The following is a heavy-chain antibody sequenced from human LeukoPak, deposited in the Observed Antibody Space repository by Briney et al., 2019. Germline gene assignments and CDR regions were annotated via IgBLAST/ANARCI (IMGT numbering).Heavy chain of an antibody. J-gene: IGHJ3*02. Sequence: GGSLRLSCAASGFTFSSHSINWVRQAPGKGLEWVSSISSSSNYIYYADSVKGRFTISRDDAKNSLYLQMNSLRADDTAVYYCARGFNGFDIWGQGTMVTVSS. CDR1: GFTFSSHS. CDR2: ISSSSNYI. CDR3: ARGFNGFDI. V-gene: IGHV3-21*01.